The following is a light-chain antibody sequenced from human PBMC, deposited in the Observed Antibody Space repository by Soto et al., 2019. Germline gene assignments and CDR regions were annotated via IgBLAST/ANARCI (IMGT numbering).Light chain of an antibody. V-gene: IGKV3-11*01. J-gene: IGKJ5*01. Sequence: EVVLTQSPATLSLAPGERATLSCRASQFLSSYLAWYQQKPGQPPRLLIYDTSNRATGIPARFSGSRSGTDLTLTISSLEPEDFGVYFCHQRNKFGQGTRLENK. CDR2: DTS. CDR3: HQRNK. CDR1: QFLSSY.